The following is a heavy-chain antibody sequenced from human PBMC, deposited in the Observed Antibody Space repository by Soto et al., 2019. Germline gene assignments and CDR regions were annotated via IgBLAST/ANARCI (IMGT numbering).Heavy chain of an antibody. CDR3: AHCTAVEAGYYFDY. V-gene: IGHV2-5*02. CDR1: GFSLSTSGVG. CDR2: IYWDDDK. Sequence: QITLKESGPTLVKPTQTLTLTCTFSGFSLSTSGVGVGWIRQPPGKALEWLALIYWDDDKRYSPSLKSRHTTTQHTSKNQVVLTMTNLDPVDTATYYCAHCTAVEAGYYFDYWGQGTLVTVSS. J-gene: IGHJ4*02. D-gene: IGHD4-17*01.